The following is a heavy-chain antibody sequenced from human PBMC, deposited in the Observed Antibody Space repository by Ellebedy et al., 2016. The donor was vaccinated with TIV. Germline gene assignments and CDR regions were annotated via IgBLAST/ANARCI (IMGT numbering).Heavy chain of an antibody. CDR2: ISSSGSTI. J-gene: IGHJ4*02. CDR1: GFTFSSYS. Sequence: GESLKISXDGSGFTFSSYSMNWVRQAPGKGLEWVSYISSSGSTIYYADSVKGRFTISRDNAKNSLYLQMNSLRAEDTAVYYCARDRGGSYSPVDYWGQGTLVTVSS. CDR3: ARDRGGSYSPVDY. D-gene: IGHD1-26*01. V-gene: IGHV3-48*04.